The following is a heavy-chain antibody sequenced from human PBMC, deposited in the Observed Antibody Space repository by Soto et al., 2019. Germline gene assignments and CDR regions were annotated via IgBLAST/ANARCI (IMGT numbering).Heavy chain of an antibody. D-gene: IGHD2-21*01. V-gene: IGHV3-48*03. CDR3: ARVPEGINDFDY. CDR1: GLTFSHYG. Sequence: XXSLRLSFAASGLTFSHYGINWARQAPGRGLEWVTHINSGGGTKSYSDSVKGRFTISRDDAKNTLYLQMNRMRADDTAIYYCARVPEGINDFDYWGQGTLVTVSS. J-gene: IGHJ4*02. CDR2: INSGGGTK.